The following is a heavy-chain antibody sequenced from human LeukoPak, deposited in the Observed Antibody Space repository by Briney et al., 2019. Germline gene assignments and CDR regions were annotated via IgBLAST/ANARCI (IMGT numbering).Heavy chain of an antibody. CDR1: GDSVSGNSSA. V-gene: IGHV6-1*01. CDR2: TYYRTKWYN. J-gene: IGHJ3*01. CDR3: ARGGQGDGYSADEAFDF. D-gene: IGHD5-24*01. Sequence: SQTLSLTCAISGDSVSGNSSAYNWIRQSPSIGLVWLGRTYYRTKWYNEYAVSVKSRIIINPDTSKNQLSRQLKSVTPEDTAVYYCARGGQGDGYSADEAFDFWGQGTMVTVSS.